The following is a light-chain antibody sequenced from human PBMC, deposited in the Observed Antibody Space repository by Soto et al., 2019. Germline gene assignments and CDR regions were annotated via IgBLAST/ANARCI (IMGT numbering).Light chain of an antibody. V-gene: IGKV3-15*01. CDR3: QQYNNWAHT. J-gene: IGKJ2*01. Sequence: EIVMTQSPATLSVSPGERATLSCRASQRVGINLGWYQQKPGQAPRLLIYDASTRATGIPARFRGSGSGTEFTLTISSLQSEDFAVYYCQQYNNWAHTFGQGTKLEI. CDR1: QRVGIN. CDR2: DAS.